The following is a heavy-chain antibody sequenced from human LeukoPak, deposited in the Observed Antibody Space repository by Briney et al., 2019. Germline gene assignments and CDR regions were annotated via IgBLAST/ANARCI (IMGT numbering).Heavy chain of an antibody. V-gene: IGHV3-74*03. Sequence: PGRSLRLSCAVSGFTFNNYGMHWVRQAPGKGLVWVSRINSDGTTIEYADSVKGRFTISRDNAKNTLYLQMNSLRDEDTAVYYCARAGYYRFDYWGQGTLVTVSS. CDR2: INSDGTTI. CDR3: ARAGYYRFDY. J-gene: IGHJ4*02. CDR1: GFTFNNYG. D-gene: IGHD2/OR15-2a*01.